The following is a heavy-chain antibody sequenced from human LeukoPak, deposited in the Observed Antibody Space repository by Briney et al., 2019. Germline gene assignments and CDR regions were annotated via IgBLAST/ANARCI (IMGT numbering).Heavy chain of an antibody. CDR1: RLTFGSYA. CDR3: ATNWNCDD. CDR2: ISGSADKT. V-gene: IGHV3-23*01. D-gene: IGHD1-1*01. J-gene: IGHJ4*02. Sequence: GGSLRLSCVASRLTFGSYAMTWVRQAPGKGLEWVSTISGSADKTYYADSVKGRFTISRDNSKNTLYLQMNTLRVDDTAVYYCATNWNCDDWGQGTLVTVSS.